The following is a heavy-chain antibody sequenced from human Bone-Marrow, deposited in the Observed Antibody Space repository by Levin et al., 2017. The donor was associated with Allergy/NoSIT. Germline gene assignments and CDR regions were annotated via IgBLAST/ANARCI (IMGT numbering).Heavy chain of an antibody. Sequence: GESLKISCATSGFTFRSYSMSWVRQAPGKGLEWVAGIASYGDERYYADSVKGRFTISRDVSESTLFLQMASLTAEDTALYYCAASYYVDTSGFDYWGQGTQV. J-gene: IGHJ4*02. CDR3: AASYYVDTSGFDY. CDR2: IASYGDER. D-gene: IGHD5-18*01. V-gene: IGHV3-23*01. CDR1: GFTFRSYS.